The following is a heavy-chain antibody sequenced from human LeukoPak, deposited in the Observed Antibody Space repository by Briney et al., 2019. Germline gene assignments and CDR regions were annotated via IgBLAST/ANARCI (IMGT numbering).Heavy chain of an antibody. CDR2: ISGSGDYT. D-gene: IGHD3-10*01. CDR3: AKVTYGSGTYGAFDS. CDR1: GFTFSSHG. V-gene: IGHV3-23*01. Sequence: GGTLRLSCAASGFTFSSHGMSWVRQAPGKGLEWASTISGSGDYTYYADSVKGRFTISRGNSKNTLYLQMNSLRVEDTAIYYCAKVTYGSGTYGAFDSWGQGTLVTVSS. J-gene: IGHJ4*02.